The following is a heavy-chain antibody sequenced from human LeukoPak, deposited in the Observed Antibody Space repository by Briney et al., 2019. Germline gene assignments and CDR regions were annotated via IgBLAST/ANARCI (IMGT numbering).Heavy chain of an antibody. D-gene: IGHD3-10*01. CDR2: IYHSGST. V-gene: IGHV4-30-2*01. CDR3: ARFGGFGEQNWFDP. CDR1: GGSISSGGYS. J-gene: IGHJ5*02. Sequence: SETLSLTCAVSGGSISSGGYSWSWIRQPPGKGLGWIGYIYHSGSTYYNPSLKSRVTISVDRSKNQFSLKLSSVTAADTAVYYCARFGGFGEQNWFDPWGQGTLVTVSS.